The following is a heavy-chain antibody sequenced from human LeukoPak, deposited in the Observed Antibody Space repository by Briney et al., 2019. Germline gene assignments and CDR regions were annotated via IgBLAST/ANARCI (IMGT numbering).Heavy chain of an antibody. CDR3: ARSAESSSWVEFDY. J-gene: IGHJ4*02. Sequence: ASVKVSCKASGYTFTGYYMHWVRQAPGQGLEWMGWINPNSGGTNYAQKFQVRGTMTRDTSISTAYMELSRLRYDDTAVYYCARSAESSSWVEFDYWGQGTLVTVSS. D-gene: IGHD6-13*01. CDR2: INPNSGGT. V-gene: IGHV1-2*02. CDR1: GYTFTGYY.